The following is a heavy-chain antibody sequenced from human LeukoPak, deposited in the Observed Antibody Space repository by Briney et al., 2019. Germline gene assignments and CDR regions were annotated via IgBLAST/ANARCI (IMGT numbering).Heavy chain of an antibody. J-gene: IGHJ4*02. CDR1: GGSISSYY. Sequence: PSETLSLTCTVSGGSISSYYWSWIRQPPGKRLEWIGYIYYSGSTNYNPSLKSRVTISVDTSKNQFSLKLSSVTAADTAVYYCARHRGSGSYIDYWGQGTLVTVSS. CDR3: ARHRGSGSYIDY. V-gene: IGHV4-59*08. CDR2: IYYSGST. D-gene: IGHD1-26*01.